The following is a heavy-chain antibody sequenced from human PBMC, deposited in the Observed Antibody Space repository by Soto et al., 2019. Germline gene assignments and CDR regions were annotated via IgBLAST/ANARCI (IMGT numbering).Heavy chain of an antibody. CDR1: GGSFSGYY. CDR2: INHSGGT. D-gene: IGHD3-10*01. Sequence: QVQLQQWGAGLLKPSETLSLTCAVYGGSFSGYYWTWIRQPPGKGLEWIGEINHSGGTNYNPSLKSRGNISVHSSKNQLPLKLSSVTAADTAVYYCARVQLPGWYFDLWGRGTLVTVSS. V-gene: IGHV4-34*01. CDR3: ARVQLPGWYFDL. J-gene: IGHJ2*01.